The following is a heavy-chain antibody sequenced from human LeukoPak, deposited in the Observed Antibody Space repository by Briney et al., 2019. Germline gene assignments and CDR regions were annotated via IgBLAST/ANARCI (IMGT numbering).Heavy chain of an antibody. J-gene: IGHJ3*02. CDR1: GFTFSSYW. V-gene: IGHV3-74*01. CDR3: ARARYYYDSSGYYSSDAFDI. CDR2: INSDGSST. Sequence: GGSLRPSCAASGFTFSSYWMHWVRQAPGKGLVWVSRINSDGSSTSYADSVKGRFTISRDNAKNTLYLQMNSLRAEDTAVYYCARARYYYDSSGYYSSDAFDIWGQGTMVTVSS. D-gene: IGHD3-22*01.